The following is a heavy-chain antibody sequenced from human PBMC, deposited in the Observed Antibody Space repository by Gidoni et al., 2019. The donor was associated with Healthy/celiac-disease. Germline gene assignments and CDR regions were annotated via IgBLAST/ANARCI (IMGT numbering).Heavy chain of an antibody. D-gene: IGHD3-22*01. CDR1: GFTFDDYA. V-gene: IGHV3-9*01. CDR2: ISWNSGSI. Sequence: EVQLVESGGGLVQPGRSLRLSCAASGFTFDDYAMHWVRQAPGKGLEWVSGISWNSGSIGYADSVKGRFTISRDNAKNSLYLQMNSLRAEDTALYFCAKPRITMIVGGAFDIWGQGTMVTVSS. J-gene: IGHJ3*02. CDR3: AKPRITMIVGGAFDI.